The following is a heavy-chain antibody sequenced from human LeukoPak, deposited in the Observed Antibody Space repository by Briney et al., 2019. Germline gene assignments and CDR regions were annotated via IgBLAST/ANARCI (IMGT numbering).Heavy chain of an antibody. J-gene: IGHJ5*02. V-gene: IGHV1-69*04. CDR2: IIPTLGIA. CDR3: ARDIVVVPAATLLGSYNWFDP. Sequence: ASVKVSCKASGGTFSSYTISWVRQAPGQGLEWMGRIIPTLGIANYAQKFQGRVTITADKSTSTAYMELSSLRSEDTAVYYCARDIVVVPAATLLGSYNWFDPWGQGTLVTVSS. CDR1: GGTFSSYT. D-gene: IGHD2-2*01.